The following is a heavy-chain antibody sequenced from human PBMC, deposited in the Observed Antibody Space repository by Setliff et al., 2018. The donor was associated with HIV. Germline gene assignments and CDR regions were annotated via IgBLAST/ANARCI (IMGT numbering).Heavy chain of an antibody. J-gene: IGHJ4*02. Sequence: GGSLRLSCAASGFTFSRYPMSWVRQAPGKGLEWVSSLSEGGYDTYYADSVKGRFTISRDNSKNTLYLQMNSLRAEDTAVYFCAKGAVPAAIGGYYFDSWGQGTLVTVTS. CDR1: GFTFSRYP. CDR3: AKGAVPAAIGGYYFDS. CDR2: LSEGGYDT. D-gene: IGHD2-2*01. V-gene: IGHV3-23*01.